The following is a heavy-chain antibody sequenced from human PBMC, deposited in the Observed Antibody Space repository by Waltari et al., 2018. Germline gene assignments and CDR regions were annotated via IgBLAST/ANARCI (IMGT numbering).Heavy chain of an antibody. CDR3: ARDRLLLWFREEVDV. V-gene: IGHV4-38-2*02. Sequence: QVQLQESGPGLVKPSETLSLTCTVSGYSISSGYYWGWIRQPPGKGLEWIGSIYHSGSNYYTPALKSRVTISVDTSKNQFSLKLSSVTAADTAVYYCARDRLLLWFREEVDVWGKGTTVTVSS. CDR1: GYSISSGYY. J-gene: IGHJ6*04. CDR2: IYHSGSN. D-gene: IGHD3-10*01.